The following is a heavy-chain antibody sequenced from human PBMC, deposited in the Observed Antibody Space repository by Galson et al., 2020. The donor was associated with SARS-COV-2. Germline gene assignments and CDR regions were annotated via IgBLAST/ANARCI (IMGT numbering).Heavy chain of an antibody. D-gene: IGHD2-8*02. Sequence: GESLKISCAASGFTFSDYYMSWIRQAPGKGLEWVSYISSSGSTIYYADSVKGRFTISRDNAKNSLYLQMNSLRAEDTAVYYCARVGSPLYWWKMGYYYYYMDVWGKGTTVTVSS. CDR2: ISSSGSTI. V-gene: IGHV3-11*01. CDR1: GFTFSDYY. J-gene: IGHJ6*03. CDR3: ARVGSPLYWWKMGYYYYYMDV.